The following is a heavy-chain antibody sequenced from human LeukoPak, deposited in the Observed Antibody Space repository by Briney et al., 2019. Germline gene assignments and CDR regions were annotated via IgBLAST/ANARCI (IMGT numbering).Heavy chain of an antibody. CDR2: VFYSGST. J-gene: IGHJ6*02. CDR1: GGSISSVGYY. D-gene: IGHD2-2*01. CDR3: ARDRGIVIEPAVYGMDV. V-gene: IGHV4-31*03. Sequence: SQTLSLTCSVSGGSISSVGYYWSWIRQLPGKGLEWIGYVFYSGSTRYNPSLRSRVTISIDTSKNQFSLNLSSVTAADTAVYYCARDRGIVIEPAVYGMDVWGQGTTVTVSS.